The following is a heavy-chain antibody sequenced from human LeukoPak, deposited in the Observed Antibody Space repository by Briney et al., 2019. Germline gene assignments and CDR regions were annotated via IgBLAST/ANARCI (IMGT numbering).Heavy chain of an antibody. Sequence: GGSLRLSCAASGFTFSRYAMNWVRQAPGKGLEWVSSISTTSSSSYIHYADSMKGRFTISRDNAKSSLYLQMDSLRAEDTAVYYCARVMAGYSYMDVWGKGTTVTVSS. J-gene: IGHJ6*03. CDR1: GFTFSRYA. D-gene: IGHD3-10*01. V-gene: IGHV3-21*01. CDR2: ISTTSSSSYI. CDR3: ARVMAGYSYMDV.